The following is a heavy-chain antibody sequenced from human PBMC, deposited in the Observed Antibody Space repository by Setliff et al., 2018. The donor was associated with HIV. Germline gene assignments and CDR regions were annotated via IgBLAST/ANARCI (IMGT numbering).Heavy chain of an antibody. D-gene: IGHD5-12*01. V-gene: IGHV1-69*10. J-gene: IGHJ4*02. Sequence: SVKVSCKASGGSFNTYGIHWVRQAPGQGLEWMGGIIPIASVPNYSQKFQDRLTITADESTTTVYMDMSSLRSEDTLQYYCARGPLYGYDRGYFDYWGQGTLVTVSP. CDR2: IIPIASVP. CDR3: ARGPLYGYDRGYFDY. CDR1: GGSFNTYG.